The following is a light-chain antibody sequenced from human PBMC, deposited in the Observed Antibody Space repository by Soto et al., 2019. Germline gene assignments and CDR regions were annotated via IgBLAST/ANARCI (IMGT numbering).Light chain of an antibody. CDR2: ANI. CDR1: SSNIGAGYD. J-gene: IGLJ1*01. V-gene: IGLV1-40*01. Sequence: QSVLTQPPSVSGAPGQRVTISCTGISSNIGAGYDVHWYQQRPGAAPKLLISANINRPSGVPDRFSGSKSGTSASLAITGLQADDEGDYYCQSYDSTLSARYVFGTGTKVTVL. CDR3: QSYDSTLSARYV.